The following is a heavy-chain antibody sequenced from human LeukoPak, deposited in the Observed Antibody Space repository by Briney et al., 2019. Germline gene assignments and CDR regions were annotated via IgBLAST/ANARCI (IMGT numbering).Heavy chain of an antibody. Sequence: SETLSLTCTVSGGSISSGDYYWSWIRQPPGKGLEWIGYIYYSGSTNYNPSLKSRVTISVDTSKNQFSLKLSSVTAADTAVYYCARDHYDSSGYYSHYFDYWGQGTLVTVSS. D-gene: IGHD3-22*01. V-gene: IGHV4-61*08. CDR1: GGSISSGDYY. CDR2: IYYSGST. J-gene: IGHJ4*02. CDR3: ARDHYDSSGYYSHYFDY.